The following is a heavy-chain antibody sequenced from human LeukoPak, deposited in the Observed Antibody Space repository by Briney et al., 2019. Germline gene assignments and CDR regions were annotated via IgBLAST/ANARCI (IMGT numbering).Heavy chain of an antibody. D-gene: IGHD2-8*01. CDR2: IYYGGST. CDR1: NDSISNYY. Sequence: SETLSLTCTVSNDSISNYYWNWIRQPPGKGLEWIGYIYYGGSTNYNPSLKSRVTMSVDTSKNQFSLKLSSVTAADTAVYYCARGGVGYPLPHYFDYWGQGTLVTVSS. V-gene: IGHV4-59*01. CDR3: ARGGVGYPLPHYFDY. J-gene: IGHJ4*02.